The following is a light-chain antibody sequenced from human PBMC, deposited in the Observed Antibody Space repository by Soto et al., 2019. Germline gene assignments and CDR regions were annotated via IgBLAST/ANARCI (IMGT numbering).Light chain of an antibody. V-gene: IGKV1-9*01. CDR2: AAS. Sequence: IQFTQSPSSLSASGGDRVTSTCRASQGISSYLAWYQQKPGKAPKLLIYAASTLQSGVPSRFSGSGSGTDFTLTISRLQPEDFATYYCQQLNSYPRTFGQGTRLEIK. J-gene: IGKJ5*01. CDR1: QGISSY. CDR3: QQLNSYPRT.